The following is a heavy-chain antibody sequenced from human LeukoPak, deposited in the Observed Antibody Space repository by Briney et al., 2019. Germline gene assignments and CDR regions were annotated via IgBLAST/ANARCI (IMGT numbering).Heavy chain of an antibody. Sequence: GGSLRLSCAASGFTFSSYAMSWARQAPGKGLEWVSAISGSGDSTYYADSEKGRFTISRDNSKNTLYLQMNSLRAEDTAVYYCAKSSGYFDYWGQGALVTVSS. CDR1: GFTFSSYA. V-gene: IGHV3-23*01. J-gene: IGHJ4*02. CDR3: AKSSGYFDY. D-gene: IGHD6-19*01. CDR2: ISGSGDST.